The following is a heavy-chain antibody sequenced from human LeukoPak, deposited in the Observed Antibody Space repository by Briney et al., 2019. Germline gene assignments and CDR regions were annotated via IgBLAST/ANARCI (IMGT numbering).Heavy chain of an antibody. CDR1: GCTVSSNS. Sequence: GGALRLSCTVSGCTVSSNSMSWVGQAPGKGLEGVSFIYSDNTHYSYSVKGRVTISKDNTKNTLYLQMNRLRAEDTAVYCCAKGQRFYGYYYFDYWGQGTLITVSS. V-gene: IGHV3-53*01. CDR2: IYSDNT. D-gene: IGHD4-17*01. CDR3: AKGQRFYGYYYFDY. J-gene: IGHJ4*02.